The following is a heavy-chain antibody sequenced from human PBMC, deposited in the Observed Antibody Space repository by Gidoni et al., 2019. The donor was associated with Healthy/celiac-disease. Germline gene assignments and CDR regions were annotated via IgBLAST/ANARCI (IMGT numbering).Heavy chain of an antibody. V-gene: IGHV3-48*03. CDR2: ISSSGSTI. CDR3: ARDRLGDYYYYGMDV. J-gene: IGHJ6*02. D-gene: IGHD7-27*01. Sequence: EVQLVESGGGLVQPGGSLRLSCAASGFTFSSYEMNWVRQAPGKGLEWVSYISSSGSTIYYADSVKGRFTISRDNAKNSLYLQMNSLRAEDTAVYYCARDRLGDYYYYGMDVWGQGTTVTVSS. CDR1: GFTFSSYE.